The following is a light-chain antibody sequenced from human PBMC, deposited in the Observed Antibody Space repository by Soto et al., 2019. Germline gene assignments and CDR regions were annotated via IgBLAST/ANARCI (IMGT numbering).Light chain of an antibody. CDR2: DND. Sequence: QSVLTPPPSVSAALGEKGSISCSGSSSNIGNDYVSWYQQLPGTAPKLLIYDNDKRPSGIPDRFSGYKSGTSATLGITGLQTGDEADSHCATWDDSLSSVIFGGGTKLTVL. V-gene: IGLV1-51*01. J-gene: IGLJ2*01. CDR3: ATWDDSLSSVI. CDR1: SSNIGNDY.